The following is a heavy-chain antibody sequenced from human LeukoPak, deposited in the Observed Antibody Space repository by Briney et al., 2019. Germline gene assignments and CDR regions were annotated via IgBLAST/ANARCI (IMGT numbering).Heavy chain of an antibody. CDR3: ARDRAWNYFDY. J-gene: IGHJ4*02. CDR1: GFTFSRHG. V-gene: IGHV3-30*03. CDR2: ISNDGSRK. Sequence: GRSLRLSCAPSGFTFSRHGMHWVRQAPGKGLEWVAIISNDGSRKYYGHSVEGRFTISRDNFKNTLYLQMDSLRAEDTAVYYCARDRAWNYFDYWGQGTLVTVSS. D-gene: IGHD3-3*01.